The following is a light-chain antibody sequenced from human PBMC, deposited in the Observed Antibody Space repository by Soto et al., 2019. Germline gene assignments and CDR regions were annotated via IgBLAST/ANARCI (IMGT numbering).Light chain of an antibody. V-gene: IGLV1-40*01. CDR2: DNT. Sequence: QSVLTQPPSVSGAPGQRVTITCTGSSSNIGAGYDVHWYQQLPGTAPKLLIYDNTNRPSGVPDRFSGSKSGTSASLAITGLQAEDEAHYYCQSYDRSLSALVFGGGTKLTVL. CDR1: SSNIGAGYD. CDR3: QSYDRSLSALV. J-gene: IGLJ2*01.